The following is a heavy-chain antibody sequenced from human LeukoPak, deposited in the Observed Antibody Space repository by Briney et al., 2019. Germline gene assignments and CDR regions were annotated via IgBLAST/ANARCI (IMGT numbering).Heavy chain of an antibody. J-gene: IGHJ6*03. D-gene: IGHD3-22*01. CDR3: ARGLRDEERHYGYYYMDV. CDR2: FYTSANT. CDR1: GDSVSGYY. V-gene: IGHV4-4*09. Sequence: PSETLSLTCTVSGDSVSGYYGSWIRQPPGKGLEWTGYFYTSANTNYNPSLKSRVTMSVDTSKNQFSLKLTSVTAADTAVYYCARGLRDEERHYGYYYMDVWGKGTTVTVSS.